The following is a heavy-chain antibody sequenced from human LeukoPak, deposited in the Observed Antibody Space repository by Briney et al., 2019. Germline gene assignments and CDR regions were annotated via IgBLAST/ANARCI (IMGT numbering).Heavy chain of an antibody. Sequence: GASVKVSCKASGYTFTSYDINWVRQATGQGLEWMGWMNPNSGNTGYAQKFQGRVTMTRNTSISTAYMELSSLRSEDTAVYYCARVASGVYYMDVWGKGTTVTISS. V-gene: IGHV1-8*01. CDR2: MNPNSGNT. CDR3: ARVASGVYYMDV. J-gene: IGHJ6*03. CDR1: GYTFTSYD. D-gene: IGHD3-10*01.